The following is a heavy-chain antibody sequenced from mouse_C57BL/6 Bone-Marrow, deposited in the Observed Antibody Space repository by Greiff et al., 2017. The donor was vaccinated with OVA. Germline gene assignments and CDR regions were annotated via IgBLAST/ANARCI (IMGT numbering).Heavy chain of an antibody. Sequence: DVMLVESGGGLVKPGGSLKLSCAASGFTFSSYAMSWVRQTPEKRLEWVATISDGGSYTYYPDNVKGRFTISRDNAKNNLYLQMSHLKSEDTAMYYCGPHAMDYWGQGTSVTVSS. CDR1: GFTFSSYA. CDR3: GPHAMDY. CDR2: ISDGGSYT. V-gene: IGHV5-4*03. J-gene: IGHJ4*01.